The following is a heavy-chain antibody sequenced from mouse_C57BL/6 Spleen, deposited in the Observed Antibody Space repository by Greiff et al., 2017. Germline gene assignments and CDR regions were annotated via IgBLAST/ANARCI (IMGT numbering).Heavy chain of an antibody. CDR1: GFTFSDYG. D-gene: IGHD1-1*01. J-gene: IGHJ1*03. CDR2: ISSGSSTI. V-gene: IGHV5-17*01. Sequence: EVKLMESGGGLVKPGGSLKLSCAASGFTFSDYGMHWVRQAPEKGLEWVAYISSGSSTIYYADTVKGRFTISRDNAKNSLFLQMTSLRSEDTAMYYCARGHYEGYFDVWGTGTTVTVSS. CDR3: ARGHYEGYFDV.